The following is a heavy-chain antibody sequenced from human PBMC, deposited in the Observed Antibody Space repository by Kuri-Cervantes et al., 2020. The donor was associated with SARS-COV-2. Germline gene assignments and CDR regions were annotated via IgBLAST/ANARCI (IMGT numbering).Heavy chain of an antibody. CDR3: ARDGPPNISPYYFDY. CDR1: GFTFSSYG. D-gene: IGHD2/OR15-2a*01. CDR2: IWYDGSNK. J-gene: IGHJ4*02. Sequence: GGSLRLSCAASGFTFSSYGMHWVRQAPGKGLEWVAVIWYDGSNKYYADSVKGRFTISRDNAKNSLYLQMNSLRAEDTAVYYCARDGPPNISPYYFDYWGQGTLVTVSS. V-gene: IGHV3-33*01.